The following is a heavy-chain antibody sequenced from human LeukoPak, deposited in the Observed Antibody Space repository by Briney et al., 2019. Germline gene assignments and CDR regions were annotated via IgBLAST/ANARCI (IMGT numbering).Heavy chain of an antibody. CDR2: TYYRSKLYN. V-gene: IGHV6-1*01. D-gene: IGHD3-22*01. J-gene: IGHJ4*02. CDR1: GDSVSSNSAA. Sequence: SHTLSLTCALSGDSVSSNSAAWNWTRQSPARGLEWLGRTYYRSKLYNDYAVSVKSRTTINPDTSKNQFSLQLNSVTPEDTAVYYCAREVAGYYYDSSGYYAPNSFDYWGQGTLVTVSS. CDR3: AREVAGYYYDSSGYYAPNSFDY.